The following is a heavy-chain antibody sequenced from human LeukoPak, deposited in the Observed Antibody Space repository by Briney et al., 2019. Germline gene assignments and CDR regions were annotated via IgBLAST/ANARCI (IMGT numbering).Heavy chain of an antibody. CDR3: ARVLAYGYYFDY. CDR1: GFTFSSYA. D-gene: IGHD4-17*01. CDR2: ISGSGGST. V-gene: IGHV3-23*01. J-gene: IGHJ4*02. Sequence: GGSLRLSCAASGFTFSSYAMSWVRQAPGKGLEWVSAISGSGGSTYYADSVKGRFTISRDNSKNTLYLQMNSLRAEDTAVYYCARVLAYGYYFDYWGQGTLVTVSS.